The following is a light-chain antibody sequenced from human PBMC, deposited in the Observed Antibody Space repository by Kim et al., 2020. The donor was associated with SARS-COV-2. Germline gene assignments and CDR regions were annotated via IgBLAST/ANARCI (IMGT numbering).Light chain of an antibody. CDR1: NVGRKS. J-gene: IGLJ3*02. V-gene: IGLV3-21*04. CDR3: QVWDSSSDHRV. CDR2: YDR. Sequence: PGKTVRINCGGNNVGRKSVHWYEQTPGQATVLVIHYDRDRPSGIPERFSGSNSGNTATLTISRVEAGDEADYYCQVWDSSSDHRVFGGGTKRTVL.